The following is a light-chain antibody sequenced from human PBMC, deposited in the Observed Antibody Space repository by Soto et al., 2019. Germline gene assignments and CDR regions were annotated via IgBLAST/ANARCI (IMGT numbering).Light chain of an antibody. J-gene: IGLJ1*01. V-gene: IGLV1-40*01. CDR1: SSNIGAGYD. Sequence: QSVLTQPPSVSGAPGQRVTISCTGSSSNIGAGYDVHWYQQLPGTAPKLLIYGNSNRPSGVPDRCSGSKSGTSASLAITGLQAEDEADYYCQSYDSSLSGFSVFGTGNKVT. CDR2: GNS. CDR3: QSYDSSLSGFSV.